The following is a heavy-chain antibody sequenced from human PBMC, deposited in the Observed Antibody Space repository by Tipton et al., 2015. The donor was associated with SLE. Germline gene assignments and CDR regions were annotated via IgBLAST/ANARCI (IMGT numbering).Heavy chain of an antibody. CDR2: IYYSGST. J-gene: IGHJ6*02. CDR3: ARLGIVVVPAASYGMDV. D-gene: IGHD2-2*03. CDR1: GGSISSHY. V-gene: IGHV4-59*11. Sequence: TLSLTCTVSGGSISSHYWGWIRQPPGKGLEWIGYIYYSGSTNYNPSLKSRVTISVDTSKNQFSLKLSSVTAADTAVYYCARLGIVVVPAASYGMDVWGQGTTVTVSS.